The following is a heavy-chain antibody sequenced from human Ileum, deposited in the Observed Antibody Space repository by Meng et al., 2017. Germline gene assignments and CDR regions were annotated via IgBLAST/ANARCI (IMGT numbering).Heavy chain of an antibody. CDR3: ARFRGQTVVPAVPHGYYFDY. J-gene: IGHJ4*02. CDR2: IFHSGST. Sequence: QLQLQESGPGLVKSSETLSLTCTVSGGSISSSSSYWGWIRQPPGKGLEWVASIFHSGSTYYNPSLKSRVTISVDTSKNHFSLNLTSVTAADTAVYYCARFRGQTVVPAVPHGYYFDYWGQGTLVTVSS. D-gene: IGHD2-2*01. V-gene: IGHV4-39*07. CDR1: GGSISSSSSY.